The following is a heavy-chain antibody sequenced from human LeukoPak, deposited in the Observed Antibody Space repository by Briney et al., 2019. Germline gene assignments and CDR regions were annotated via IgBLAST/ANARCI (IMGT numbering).Heavy chain of an antibody. CDR1: GGSISSSSHY. CDR2: IYYSGST. D-gene: IGHD5-24*01. CDR3: ARSNGYNSPFDY. V-gene: IGHV4-39*07. J-gene: IGHJ4*02. Sequence: SETLSLTCTVSGGSISSSSHYWGWIRQPPGKGLEWIGSIYYSGSTNYNPSLKSRVTISVDTSKNQISLKLSSVTAADTAVYYCARSNGYNSPFDYWGQGTLVTVSS.